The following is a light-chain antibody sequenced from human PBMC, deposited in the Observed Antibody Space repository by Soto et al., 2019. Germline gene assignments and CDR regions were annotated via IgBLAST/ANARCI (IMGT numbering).Light chain of an antibody. V-gene: IGKV1-17*01. CDR1: QGIKND. CDR3: LQNHTDPIT. Sequence: DNRVTQAQSSLSAAGGDRDTITCRASQGIKNDLGWYQQKPGKAPKRLIYGASTLQSGVPSRFSGSGSGTEFTLTISWLLPEDRATYYCLQNHTDPITFGGGTKVDIK. CDR2: GAS. J-gene: IGKJ4*01.